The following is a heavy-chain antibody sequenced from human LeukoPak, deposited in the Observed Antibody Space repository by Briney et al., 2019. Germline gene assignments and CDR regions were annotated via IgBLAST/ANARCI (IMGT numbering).Heavy chain of an antibody. Sequence: GGSLRLSCTASGITFSDYYMKWIRQAPGEGLEWLSFISRGGSPIYYADSVKGRFTISRDNAKNSLYLQMNSLRVEDTAMYYCVITAGPPTDHWGQGALVTVSS. D-gene: IGHD1-14*01. CDR2: ISRGGSPI. CDR3: VITAGPPTDH. V-gene: IGHV3-11*04. CDR1: GITFSDYY. J-gene: IGHJ4*01.